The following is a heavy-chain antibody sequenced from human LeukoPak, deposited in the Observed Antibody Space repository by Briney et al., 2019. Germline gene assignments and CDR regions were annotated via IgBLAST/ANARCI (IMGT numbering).Heavy chain of an antibody. CDR3: ARGVRIGTTGIIDY. D-gene: IGHD6-13*01. Sequence: ASVKVSCKASGYTHTDYYLHWVRLAPGQRPEWMGWINPNSGGTSYSQKFRGRVTMTRDTSITTAYMELSRLTLDDTAVYYCARGVRIGTTGIIDYWGQGTLVTV. CDR2: INPNSGGT. CDR1: GYTHTDYY. V-gene: IGHV1-2*02. J-gene: IGHJ4*02.